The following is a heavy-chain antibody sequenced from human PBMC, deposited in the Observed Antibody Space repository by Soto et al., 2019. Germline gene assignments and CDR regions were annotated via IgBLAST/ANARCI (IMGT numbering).Heavy chain of an antibody. V-gene: IGHV3-23*01. Sequence: GGSLRLSCAASGFTFNYYAMGWVRQAPGKGLEWVSTIASTDGGTDYADSVQGRFTISRDNSKNSLYLQMNSLRAEDTAVYYCAQAISRERQVDYWGQGTLVTVSS. J-gene: IGHJ4*02. D-gene: IGHD1-26*01. CDR2: IASTDGGT. CDR1: GFTFNYYA. CDR3: AQAISRERQVDY.